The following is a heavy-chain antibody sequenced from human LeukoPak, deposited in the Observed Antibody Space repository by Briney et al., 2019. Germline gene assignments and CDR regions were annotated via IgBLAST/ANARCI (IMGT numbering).Heavy chain of an antibody. CDR1: GFTFSSYG. V-gene: IGHV3-33*01. D-gene: IGHD2-2*02. Sequence: GGSLRLSCAASGFTFSSYGMHWVRQAPGKGLEWVAVIWYDGSNKYYADSVKGRFTISRDNSKNTLYLQMNSLRAEDTAVYYCAREDIVVVPAAIRRQIYYYYGMDVWGQGTTVTVSS. CDR3: AREDIVVVPAAIRRQIYYYYGMDV. CDR2: IWYDGSNK. J-gene: IGHJ6*02.